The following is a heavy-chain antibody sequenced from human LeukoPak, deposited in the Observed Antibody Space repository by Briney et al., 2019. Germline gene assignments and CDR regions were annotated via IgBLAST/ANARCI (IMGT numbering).Heavy chain of an antibody. CDR1: GYSLSSGYY. CDR2: MYYSGST. D-gene: IGHD3-16*02. V-gene: IGHV4-38-2*02. CDR3: ARVIPCRKAVCYDYVWGSYRSGYFDY. J-gene: IGHJ4*02. Sequence: SETLSLTCTVSGYSLSSGYYWGWIRQPPGKGLEWIGSMYYSGSTYYNPSLKSRVTISVDTSKNQFSLKLSSVTAADTAVYYCARVIPCRKAVCYDYVWGSYRSGYFDYWGQGTLVTVSS.